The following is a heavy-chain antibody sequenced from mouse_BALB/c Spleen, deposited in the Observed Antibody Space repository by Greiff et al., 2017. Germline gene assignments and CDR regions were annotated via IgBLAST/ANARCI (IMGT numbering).Heavy chain of an antibody. CDR3: AQLLTGMTY. D-gene: IGHD4-1*01. CDR2: ILPGSGST. J-gene: IGHJ3*01. CDR1: GYTFSSYW. Sequence: QVQLQQSGAELMKPGASVKISCKATGYTFSSYWIEWVKQRPGHGLEWIGEILPGSGSTNYNEKFKGKATFTADTSSNTAYMQLSSLTSEDSAVYYCAQLLTGMTYWGQGTLVTVSA. V-gene: IGHV1-9*01.